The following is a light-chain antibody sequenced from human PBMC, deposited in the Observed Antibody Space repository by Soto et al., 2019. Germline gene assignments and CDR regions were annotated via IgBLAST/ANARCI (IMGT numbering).Light chain of an antibody. Sequence: DIQVTQSPATLSAFVGDRVTISCRARQSIGTWLAWYQQKPGKAPKLLIYDASTLESGVPSRLSGSGSGTEFTLTISSLQPEDVATYYCQEYNSYPVSFGQGTRLDI. J-gene: IGKJ5*01. CDR3: QEYNSYPVS. CDR1: QSIGTW. V-gene: IGKV1-5*01. CDR2: DAS.